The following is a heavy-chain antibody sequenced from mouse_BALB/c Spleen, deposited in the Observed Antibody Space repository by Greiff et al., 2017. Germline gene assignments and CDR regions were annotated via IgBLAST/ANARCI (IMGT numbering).Heavy chain of an antibody. V-gene: IGHV3-6*02. CDR2: ISYDGSN. J-gene: IGHJ4*01. CDR3: ASVYGNYDYAMDY. CDR1: GYSITSGYY. D-gene: IGHD2-10*02. Sequence: EVHLVESGPGLVKPSQSLSLTCSVTGYSITSGYYWNWIRQFPGNKLEWMGYISYDGSNNYNPSLKNRISITRDTSKNQFFLKLNSVTTEDTATYYCASVYGNYDYAMDYWGQGTSVTVSS.